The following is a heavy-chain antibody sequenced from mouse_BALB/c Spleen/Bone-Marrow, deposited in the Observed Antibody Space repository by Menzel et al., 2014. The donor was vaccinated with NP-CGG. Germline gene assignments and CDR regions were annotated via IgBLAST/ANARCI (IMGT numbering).Heavy chain of an antibody. Sequence: EVQLQQSGGGLVQPGGSLKLSCAASEFPFSSYTMSWVRQTPEKRLEWVAFITNGGGSTYYPDTLKGRFTISRDDAKNTLYLQMSSLKSEDTAMYYCATLTGTSYWGQGTLVTVSA. D-gene: IGHD4-1*01. CDR1: EFPFSSYT. CDR3: ATLTGTSY. CDR2: ITNGGGST. J-gene: IGHJ3*01. V-gene: IGHV5-12-2*01.